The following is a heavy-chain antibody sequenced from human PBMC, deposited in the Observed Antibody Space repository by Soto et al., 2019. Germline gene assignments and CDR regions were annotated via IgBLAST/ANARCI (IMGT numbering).Heavy chain of an antibody. J-gene: IGHJ5*02. Sequence: SETLSLTCTVSGGSISSYYWSWIRQPPGKGLEWIGYIDYSGSTNYNPSLKSRVTISVDTSKNQFSLKLSSVTAADTAVYYCARGWRERWFAPWGQGTLVTVSS. CDR1: GGSISSYY. CDR2: IDYSGST. D-gene: IGHD6-25*01. V-gene: IGHV4-59*01. CDR3: ARGWRERWFAP.